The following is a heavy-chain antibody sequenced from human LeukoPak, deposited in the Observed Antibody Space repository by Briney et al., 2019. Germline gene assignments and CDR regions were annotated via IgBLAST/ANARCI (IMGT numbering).Heavy chain of an antibody. CDR3: AKAGGADYGDYPVGDAFDI. CDR1: GFTFSSYG. CDR2: ISGSGGST. V-gene: IGHV3-23*01. J-gene: IGHJ3*02. D-gene: IGHD4-17*01. Sequence: GGTLRLSCAASGFTFSSYGMSWVRQAPGKGLEWVSAISGSGGSTYYADSVKGRFTISRDNSKNPLYLQMNSLRAEDTAVYYCAKAGGADYGDYPVGDAFDIWGQGTMVTVSS.